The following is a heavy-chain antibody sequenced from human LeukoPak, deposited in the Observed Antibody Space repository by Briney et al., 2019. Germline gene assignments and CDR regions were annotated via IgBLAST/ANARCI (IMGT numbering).Heavy chain of an antibody. Sequence: PGGSLRLSCVASGFTFRSYWMGWVRQAPGKGLEWVATIKQDGSEKYYVDSVKGRFTTSRDIAQNSLYLQMNSLRAEDTAVYFCARDAGYDFWTGYYDFWGQGTLVTVSS. CDR1: GFTFRSYW. V-gene: IGHV3-7*05. CDR3: ARDAGYDFWTGYYDF. CDR2: IKQDGSEK. D-gene: IGHD3-3*01. J-gene: IGHJ4*02.